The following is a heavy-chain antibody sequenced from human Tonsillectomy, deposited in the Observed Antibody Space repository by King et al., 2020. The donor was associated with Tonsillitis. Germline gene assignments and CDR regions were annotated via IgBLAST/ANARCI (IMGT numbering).Heavy chain of an antibody. J-gene: IGHJ4*02. Sequence: QLQESGPGLVKPSETLSLTCTVSGGSISSYYWSWIRQPPGKGLEWIGYIYYSGSTNYNPSLKSRVTISVDTSKNQFSLRLSSVTAADTAVYYFARSLTGSTTDRFDYWGQGTLVTVSS. V-gene: IGHV4-59*01. CDR3: ARSLTGSTTDRFDY. CDR2: IYYSGST. CDR1: GGSISSYY. D-gene: IGHD3-9*01.